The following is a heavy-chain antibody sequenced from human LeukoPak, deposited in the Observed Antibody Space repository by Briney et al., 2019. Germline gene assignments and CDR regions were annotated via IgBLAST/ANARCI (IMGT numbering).Heavy chain of an antibody. J-gene: IGHJ5*01. CDR2: TYYRSKWNN. CDR3: ARLVGASWFDS. D-gene: IGHD1-26*01. V-gene: IGHV6-1*01. CDR1: GDSVSTNSAT. Sequence: SQALSLTCAISGDSVSTNSATWTWLRQSPSRGLEWLGRTYYRSKWNNDYAVSMKSRITINPDTSKNQFSLQLNSVTPEDTAVYYCARLVGASWFDSWGQGTLVTVSS.